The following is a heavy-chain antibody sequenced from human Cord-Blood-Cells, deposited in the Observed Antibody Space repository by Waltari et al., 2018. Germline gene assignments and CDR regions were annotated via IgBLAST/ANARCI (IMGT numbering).Heavy chain of an antibody. CDR2: INHSGRP. D-gene: IGHD3-22*01. CDR3: ARGRGNDSSGYYYVDY. V-gene: IGHV4-34*01. J-gene: IGHJ4*02. Sequence: QVQLQQWGAGLLKPSETLSLTCAVYGGSFSGYYWSWIRQPPGKGLEWIGEINHSGRPNYNPSRKSRVTISVDTSKNQFSLKLSSVTAADTAVYYCARGRGNDSSGYYYVDYWGQGTLVTVSS. CDR1: GGSFSGYY.